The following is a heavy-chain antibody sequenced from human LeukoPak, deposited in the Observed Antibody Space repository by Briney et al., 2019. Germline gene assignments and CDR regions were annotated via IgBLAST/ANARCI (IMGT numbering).Heavy chain of an antibody. Sequence: GGSLRLSCAASGFPVSSYYMSWVRPAPGKGLEWVSVIYSGGSTYYADSVKGRFTISRDNSKSTLYLQMNSLRAEDTAVYYCARDRGCGDCYPPANDAFDIWGQGTMVTVSS. J-gene: IGHJ3*02. CDR3: ARDRGCGDCYPPANDAFDI. CDR1: GFPVSSYY. D-gene: IGHD2-21*02. V-gene: IGHV3-66*01. CDR2: IYSGGST.